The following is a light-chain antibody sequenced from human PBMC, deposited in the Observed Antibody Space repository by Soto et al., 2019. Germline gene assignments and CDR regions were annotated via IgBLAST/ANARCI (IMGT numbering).Light chain of an antibody. J-gene: IGKJ4*01. CDR1: QSFSTSY. Sequence: VLTQSPGPLSLFPGKRGTLPWRASQSFSTSYLAGYQQKPGQAPRLLIFAASSRASGIPDRFSGSGSGTDFTLPIDSLEPEDFAVYYCQQYSTSPLTCGGGTKVAIK. V-gene: IGKV3-20*01. CDR3: QQYSTSPLT. CDR2: AAS.